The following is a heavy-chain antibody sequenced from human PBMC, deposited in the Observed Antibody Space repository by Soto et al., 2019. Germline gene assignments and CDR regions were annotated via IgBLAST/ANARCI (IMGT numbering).Heavy chain of an antibody. Sequence: PGGSLRLSCAASGFTFSSYGMHWVRQAPGKGLEWVAVISYDGSNKYYADSVKGRFTISRDNSKNTLYLQMNSLRAEDTAVYYCAKGMVRGYAATNDAFDIWGQGTMVTVSS. J-gene: IGHJ3*02. CDR1: GFTFSSYG. CDR3: AKGMVRGYAATNDAFDI. D-gene: IGHD3-10*01. CDR2: ISYDGSNK. V-gene: IGHV3-30*18.